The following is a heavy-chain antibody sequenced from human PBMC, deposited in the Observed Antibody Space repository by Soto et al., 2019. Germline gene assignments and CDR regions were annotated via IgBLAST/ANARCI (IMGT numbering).Heavy chain of an antibody. Sequence: GGSLRLSCAASGFNLSHPWMTWVRQAAGKGLEWVGLFKRKIDAGTADYAAPVKGRFAIARDDSKNMVYLQMNSLKTEDTAVYYCVRAKFFSDSSGYTRCFDYGGHGTPVTVSS. CDR1: GFNLSHPW. CDR3: VRAKFFSDSSGYTRCFDY. D-gene: IGHD3-22*01. V-gene: IGHV3-15*01. J-gene: IGHJ4*01. CDR2: FKRKIDAGTA.